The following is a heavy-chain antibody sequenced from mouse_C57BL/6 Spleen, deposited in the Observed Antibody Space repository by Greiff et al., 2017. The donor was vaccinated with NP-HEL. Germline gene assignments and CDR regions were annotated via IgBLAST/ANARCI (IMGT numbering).Heavy chain of an antibody. D-gene: IGHD1-1*01. Sequence: QVQLQQSGAELVKPGASVKMSCKASGYTFTTYPIEWMKQNHGKSLEWIGNFHPYNDDTKYNEKFKGKATLTVEKSSSTVYLELSRLTSDDSAVYYCAINYYGSSYGYFDVWGTGTTVTVSS. V-gene: IGHV1-47*01. CDR2: FHPYNDDT. J-gene: IGHJ1*03. CDR1: GYTFTTYP. CDR3: AINYYGSSYGYFDV.